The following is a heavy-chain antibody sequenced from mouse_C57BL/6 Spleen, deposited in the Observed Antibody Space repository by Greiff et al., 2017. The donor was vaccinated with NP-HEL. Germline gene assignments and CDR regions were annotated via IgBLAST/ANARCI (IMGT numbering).Heavy chain of an antibody. CDR1: GYAFSSYW. J-gene: IGHJ3*01. Sequence: QVQLQQSGAELVKPGASVKISCKASGYAFSSYWMNWVKQRPGKGLEWIGQIYPGDGDTNYNGKFKGKATLTADKSSSKAYMQLSSLTSEDSAVYFCARPYDYETPFAYWGQGTLVTVSA. CDR2: IYPGDGDT. V-gene: IGHV1-80*01. D-gene: IGHD2-4*01. CDR3: ARPYDYETPFAY.